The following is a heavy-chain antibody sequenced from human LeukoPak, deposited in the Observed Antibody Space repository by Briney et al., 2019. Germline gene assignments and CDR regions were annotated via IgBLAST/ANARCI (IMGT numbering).Heavy chain of an antibody. J-gene: IGHJ6*02. CDR3: ARAAYSSGWYRKYYYYGMDV. CDR2: INHSGST. V-gene: IGHV4-34*01. Sequence: PSETLSLTCAVYGGSFSGYYWSWIRQPPGKGLEWIGEINHSGSTNYNPSLKSRVTISVDTSKNQFSLKLSSVTAADTAVYYCARAAYSSGWYRKYYYYGMDVWGQGTTVTVSS. CDR1: GGSFSGYY. D-gene: IGHD6-19*01.